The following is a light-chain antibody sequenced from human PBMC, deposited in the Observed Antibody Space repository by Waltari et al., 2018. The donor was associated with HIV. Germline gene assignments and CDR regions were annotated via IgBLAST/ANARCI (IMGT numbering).Light chain of an antibody. CDR2: QNN. CDR1: KLGDKY. J-gene: IGLJ3*02. V-gene: IGLV3-1*01. CDR3: QAWDSSTVV. Sequence: SFELTQTPSVSVSPGQTATITCSGDKLGDKYASWYQQRPGQSPILVIYQNNKRPSGIPERFSGSNSGNTATLTISGTQGMDEADYYCQAWDSSTVVFGGGTKLTVL.